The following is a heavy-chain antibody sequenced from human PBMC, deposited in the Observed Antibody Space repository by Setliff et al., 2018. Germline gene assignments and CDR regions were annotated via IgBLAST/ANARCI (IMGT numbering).Heavy chain of an antibody. CDR1: GYTFTSYG. CDR2: ISAYNGNT. V-gene: IGHV1-18*03. CDR3: ARLKDGVEIGH. Sequence: ASVKVSCKASGYTFTSYGISWVRQAPGQGLELMGWISAYNGNTYYAQKFQDRVTMTTNTSTNTAYMELRSLRSDDMAVFYCARLKDGVEIGHWGQGSLVTVSS. J-gene: IGHJ4*02. D-gene: IGHD2-21*01.